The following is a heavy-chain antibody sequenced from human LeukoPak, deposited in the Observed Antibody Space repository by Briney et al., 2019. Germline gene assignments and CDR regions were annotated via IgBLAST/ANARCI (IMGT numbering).Heavy chain of an antibody. CDR1: GGSISSSNW. V-gene: IGHV4-4*02. D-gene: IGHD1-14*01. Sequence: SGTLSLTCAVSGGSISSSNWWSWVRQPPGKGLEWIGEIYHSGSTNYNPSLKSRVTISVDKSKNQFSLKLSSVTAADTAVYYCARVVRGKYRTIDYWGQGTLVTVSS. J-gene: IGHJ4*02. CDR2: IYHSGST. CDR3: ARVVRGKYRTIDY.